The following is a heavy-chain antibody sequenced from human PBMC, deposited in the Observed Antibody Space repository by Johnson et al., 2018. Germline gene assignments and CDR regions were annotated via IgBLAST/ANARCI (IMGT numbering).Heavy chain of an antibody. CDR3: TTVLGFDSSWYSTGYSSYMDV. D-gene: IGHD6-13*01. V-gene: IGHV3-15*07. CDR2: IKRKIDGGTT. CDR1: GFTFSNAW. J-gene: IGHJ6*03. Sequence: VQLVQSGGGLVKPGGSLRLSCAASGFTFSNAWMNWVRQAPGKGLEWVGHIKRKIDGGTTDYTAPVKGRFTISKDDSKNTLYLQMNSLETEDTAVYYCTTVLGFDSSWYSTGYSSYMDVWGKGTTVTVSS.